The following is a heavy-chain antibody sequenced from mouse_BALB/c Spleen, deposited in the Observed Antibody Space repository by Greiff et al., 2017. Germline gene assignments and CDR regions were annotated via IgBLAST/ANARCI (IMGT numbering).Heavy chain of an antibody. CDR2: ISSGGSYT. CDR3: ARDDGYSSFDY. D-gene: IGHD2-3*01. CDR1: GFTFSCYA. J-gene: IGHJ2*01. Sequence: EVKLVESGGGLVKPGGSLKLSCAASGFTFSCYAMSWVRQSPEKRLEWVAEISSGGSYTYYPDTVTGRFTISRDNAKNTLYLEMSSLRSEDTAMYYCARDDGYSSFDYGGQGTTLTVSS. V-gene: IGHV5-9-4*01.